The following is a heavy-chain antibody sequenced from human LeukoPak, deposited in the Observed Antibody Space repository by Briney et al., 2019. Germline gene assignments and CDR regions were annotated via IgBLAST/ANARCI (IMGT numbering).Heavy chain of an antibody. V-gene: IGHV4-34*01. CDR2: INHSGST. J-gene: IGHJ4*02. Sequence: SETLSLTCAVYGGSFSGYYWSWIRQPPGKGLEWIGEINHSGSTNYKPSLKSRVTISVDTSKNQFSLKLSSVTAADTAVYYCARVGVATISSYFDYWGQGTLVTVSS. D-gene: IGHD5-12*01. CDR3: ARVGVATISSYFDY. CDR1: GGSFSGYY.